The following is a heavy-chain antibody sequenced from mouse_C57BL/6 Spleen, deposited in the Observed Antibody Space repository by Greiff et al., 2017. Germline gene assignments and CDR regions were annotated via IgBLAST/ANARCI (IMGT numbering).Heavy chain of an antibody. CDR1: GFTFSDYG. V-gene: IGHV5-17*01. CDR2: ISSGSCTI. Sequence: EVQVVESGGGLVQPGGSLKLSCAASGFTFSDYGMHWVRQAPEKGLEWVAYISSGSCTIYYADTVTGRFTISRDNAKNTLFLQMSSLRSEDTAKYYCTRGGNPFENWGQGTTLTVSS. J-gene: IGHJ2*01. CDR3: TRGGNPFEN. D-gene: IGHD2-1*01.